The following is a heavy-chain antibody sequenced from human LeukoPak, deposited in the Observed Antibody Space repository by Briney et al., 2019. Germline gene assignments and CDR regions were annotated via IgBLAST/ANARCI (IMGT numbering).Heavy chain of an antibody. CDR2: ISGSGGNT. CDR1: GFTFSSYA. CDR3: AKDIDFWSGRGY. V-gene: IGHV3-23*01. J-gene: IGHJ4*02. D-gene: IGHD3-3*01. Sequence: GGSLRLSCAASGFTFSSYAMSWVRQAPGKGLEWVSSISGSGGNTYNAASVKGRFTISRDNSKNTLYLQMNSLRAEDTAVYYCAKDIDFWSGRGYWGQGTLVTVSS.